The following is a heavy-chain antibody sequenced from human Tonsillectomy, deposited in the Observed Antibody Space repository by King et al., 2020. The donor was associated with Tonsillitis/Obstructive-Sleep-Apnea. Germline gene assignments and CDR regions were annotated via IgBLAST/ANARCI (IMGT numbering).Heavy chain of an antibody. CDR3: ARISYDFWSGYYQFDY. CDR1: GFSLSNARMG. V-gene: IGHV2-26*01. D-gene: IGHD3-3*01. J-gene: IGHJ4*02. Sequence: VTLKESGPVLVKPTETLTLTCTVSGFSLSNARMGVRWIRQPPGKALEWLAHIFSNDEKSYSTSLKSRLTISKDTSKSQVVLTMTNMDPVDTATYYCARISYDFWSGYYQFDYWGQGTLVTVSS. CDR2: IFSNDEK.